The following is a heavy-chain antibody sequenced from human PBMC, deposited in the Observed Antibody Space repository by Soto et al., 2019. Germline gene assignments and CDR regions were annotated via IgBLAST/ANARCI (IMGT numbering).Heavy chain of an antibody. V-gene: IGHV3-30*18. J-gene: IGHJ6*02. CDR2: ISYDGAVK. CDR1: GFRFSSYN. Sequence: QVQVVESGGGVVQPGRSLRLSCAASGFRFSSYNMDWVRQAPGKGLEWVASISYDGAVKNYADSVKGRFSISRDNAKNTVELQMNSLRAEDSAVYYCAKGDDKSGYYLAGGVDVWGQGTTVTVSS. CDR3: AKGDDKSGYYLAGGVDV. D-gene: IGHD3-22*01.